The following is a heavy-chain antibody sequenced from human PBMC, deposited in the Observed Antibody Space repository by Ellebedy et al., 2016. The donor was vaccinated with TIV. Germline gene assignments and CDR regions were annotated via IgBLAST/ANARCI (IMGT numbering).Heavy chain of an antibody. Sequence: AASVKVSCKASGYTFTGYYMHWVRQAPGQGLEWMGWINPNSGGTNYAQKFQGRVTMTRDTSISTAYMELSRLRSDDTAVYYCARVDILTGYYHFDYWGQGTLVTVSS. D-gene: IGHD3-9*01. J-gene: IGHJ4*02. CDR1: GYTFTGYY. V-gene: IGHV1-2*02. CDR3: ARVDILTGYYHFDY. CDR2: INPNSGGT.